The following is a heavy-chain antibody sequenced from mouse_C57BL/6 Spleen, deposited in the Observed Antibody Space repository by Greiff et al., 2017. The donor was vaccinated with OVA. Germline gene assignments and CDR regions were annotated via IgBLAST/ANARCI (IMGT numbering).Heavy chain of an antibody. D-gene: IGHD2-4*01. Sequence: EVQLQQSVAELVRPGASVKLSCTASGFNIKNTYMHWVKQRPEQGLEWIGRIDPANGNTKYAPKFQGKATITADTSSNTAYLQLSSLTSEDTAIYYCVVYYDYDGNAMDYWGQGTSVTVSS. V-gene: IGHV14-3*01. CDR3: VVYYDYDGNAMDY. J-gene: IGHJ4*01. CDR2: IDPANGNT. CDR1: GFNIKNTY.